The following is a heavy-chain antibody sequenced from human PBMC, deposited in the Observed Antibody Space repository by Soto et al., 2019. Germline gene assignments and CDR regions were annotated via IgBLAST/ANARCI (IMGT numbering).Heavy chain of an antibody. V-gene: IGHV4-31*03. J-gene: IGHJ6*02. D-gene: IGHD3-22*01. CDR3: ARDYFDSSGSYGMDV. Sequence: SETLSLTCTVSGGSISSGGYYWSWIRQHPGKGLERIGYIYYSGSTYYNPSLKSRVTISVDTSKNQFSLKLSSVTAADTAVYYCARDYFDSSGSYGMDVWGQGTTVTVSS. CDR1: GGSISSGGYY. CDR2: IYYSGST.